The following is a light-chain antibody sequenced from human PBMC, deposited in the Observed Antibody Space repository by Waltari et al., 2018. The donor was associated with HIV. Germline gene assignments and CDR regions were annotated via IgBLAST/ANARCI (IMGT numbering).Light chain of an antibody. J-gene: IGLJ2*01. V-gene: IGLV3-1*01. Sequence: SYEMTQPHSVSVSPGQTAIIPCSGHRLSDRYVCWYQHRPGLSPLLVIYEDNKRPSGIPERFSGSTSGDTATLTISGTQPIDEADYYCQAGYTRTAFGGGTKLTVL. CDR3: QAGYTRTA. CDR1: RLSDRY. CDR2: EDN.